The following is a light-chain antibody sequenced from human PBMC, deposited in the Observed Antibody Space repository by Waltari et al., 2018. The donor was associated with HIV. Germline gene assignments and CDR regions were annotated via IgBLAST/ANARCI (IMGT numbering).Light chain of an antibody. CDR2: DVS. CDR1: NDDPGIDEF. Sequence: QSALTQPASVSGSPGPSVTVSCTGTNDDPGIDEFVSWYQHHPGKAPKVIIYDVSNRPSGVSNRFSGSKSGNTASLTISGLQAEDEADYYCSSYTSRSIWVFGGGTKLTVL. CDR3: SSYTSRSIWV. V-gene: IGLV2-14*03. J-gene: IGLJ3*02.